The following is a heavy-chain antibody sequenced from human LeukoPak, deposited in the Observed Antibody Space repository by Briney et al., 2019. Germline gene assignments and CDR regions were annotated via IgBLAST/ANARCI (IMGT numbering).Heavy chain of an antibody. V-gene: IGHV4-59*01. CDR2: IHYSGNT. Sequence: SETLSLTCTVSGGSISHYYCSWIRQPPGKGLEWIGYIHYSGNTNYNPSLKSRVTLSVDTSKKQFSLKLSSVTAADTAVYYCARDRSGWFGELRGLDYWGQGTLVTVSS. J-gene: IGHJ4*02. CDR1: GGSISHYY. D-gene: IGHD3-10*01. CDR3: ARDRSGWFGELRGLDY.